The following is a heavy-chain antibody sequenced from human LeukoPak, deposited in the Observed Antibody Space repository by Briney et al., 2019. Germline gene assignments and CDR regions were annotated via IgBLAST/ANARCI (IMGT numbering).Heavy chain of an antibody. J-gene: IGHJ3*02. D-gene: IGHD3-3*01. V-gene: IGHV4-59*01. CDR3: ARGPGGAYYDFWSGYYAFDI. CDR2: IYYSGST. CDR1: GGSISGYY. Sequence: PSETLSLTCTVSGGSISGYYWSWIRQSPGKGLEWIGYIYYSGSTNYNPSLNSRVTISVDTSKNQFSLKLSSVTPAGTAVYYCARGPGGAYYDFWSGYYAFDIWGQGTMVTVSS.